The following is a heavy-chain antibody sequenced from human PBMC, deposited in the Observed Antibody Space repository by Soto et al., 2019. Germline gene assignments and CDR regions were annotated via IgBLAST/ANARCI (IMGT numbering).Heavy chain of an antibody. CDR3: TTRDRFEYYFDY. V-gene: IGHV3-15*01. D-gene: IGHD3-16*01. J-gene: IGHJ4*02. CDR1: VFAFSNAW. Sequence: GGALLLACATSVFAFSNAWMSWVGQAPGKGLEWVGRIKSKTDGGTTDYAAPVKGRFTISRDDSKNTLYLQMNSLKTEDTAVYYCTTRDRFEYYFDYWGQGTLVTVS. CDR2: IKSKTDGGTT.